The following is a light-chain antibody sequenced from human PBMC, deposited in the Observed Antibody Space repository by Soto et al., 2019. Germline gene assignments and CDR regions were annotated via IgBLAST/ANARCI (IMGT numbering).Light chain of an antibody. Sequence: QSVLTQPPSVSGAPGQRVTISCTGSSSNIGAGYDVHWYQQLPGTAPKLLIYGNSNRPSGVPDRFSGSKSGTSASLAITGLQAEDEADYYCQSYDSSLRDVVFGGGTKLTV. V-gene: IGLV1-40*01. J-gene: IGLJ2*01. CDR2: GNS. CDR1: SSNIGAGYD. CDR3: QSYDSSLRDVV.